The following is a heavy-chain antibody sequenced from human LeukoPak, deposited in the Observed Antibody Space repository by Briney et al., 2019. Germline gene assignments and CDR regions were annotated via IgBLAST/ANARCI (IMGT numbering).Heavy chain of an antibody. V-gene: IGHV6-1*01. D-gene: IGHD2-15*01. J-gene: IGHJ6*02. CDR2: TYYRSKWYN. CDR3: AREGYCSGGSCYIYYYGMDV. Sequence: SQTLSLTCAFSGDSVSSNSAAWNWIRQSPSRGLEWLGRTYYRSKWYNDYAVSVKSRITINPDTSKNQFSLQLNSVTPEDTAVYYCAREGYCSGGSCYIYYYGMDVWGQGTTVTVSS. CDR1: GDSVSSNSAA.